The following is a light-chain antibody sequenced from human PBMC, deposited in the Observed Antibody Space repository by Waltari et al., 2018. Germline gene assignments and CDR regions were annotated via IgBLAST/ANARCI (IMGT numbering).Light chain of an antibody. J-gene: IGLJ2*01. CDR2: YDD. CDR1: NLNIGNNA. V-gene: IGLV1-36*01. CDR3: AAWDDSLSGLI. Sequence: QSVLTQPPSVSEAPGQRVTISCSGSNLNIGNNAVNWYQQLPGKAPKLLIYYDDLLPSGVSDRFSGSRSGTSASLAISGLQSADEGDYFCAAWDDSLSGLIFGGGTKLTVL.